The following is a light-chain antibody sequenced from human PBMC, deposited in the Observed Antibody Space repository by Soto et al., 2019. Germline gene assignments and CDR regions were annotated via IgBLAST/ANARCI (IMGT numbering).Light chain of an antibody. CDR3: QQYGNYPLT. J-gene: IGKJ4*01. CDR2: AAS. CDR1: QDIRNY. V-gene: IGKV1-27*01. Sequence: DIQMTQSPSSLSASVGDRVTITCRASQDIRNYLAWYQQKPGKIPELLIYAASTFHSGVPSRFSGSGYGTYFTLTITSLQPEDFATYFCQQYGNYPLTFGGGTTVEVK.